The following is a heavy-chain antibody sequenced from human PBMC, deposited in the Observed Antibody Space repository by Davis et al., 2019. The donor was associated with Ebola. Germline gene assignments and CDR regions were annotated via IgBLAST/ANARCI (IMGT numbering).Heavy chain of an antibody. D-gene: IGHD4-11*01. Sequence: GGSLRLSCAASGFTFSSYAMHWVRQAPGKGLEWVAVISYDGSNKYYADSVKGRFTISRDNSKNTLYLQMNSLRAEDTAVYYCARHLPLHAFDLWGQGTLVTVSS. V-gene: IGHV3-30*04. CDR3: ARHLPLHAFDL. CDR2: ISYDGSNK. CDR1: GFTFSSYA. J-gene: IGHJ4*02.